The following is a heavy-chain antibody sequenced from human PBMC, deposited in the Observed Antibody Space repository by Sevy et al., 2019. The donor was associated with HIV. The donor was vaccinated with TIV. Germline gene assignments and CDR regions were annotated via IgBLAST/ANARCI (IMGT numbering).Heavy chain of an antibody. CDR2: ISSSSSTI. D-gene: IGHD3-3*01. Sequence: GGSLRLSCAASGFTFSSYSMNWVRQAPGKGLEWVSYISSSSSTIYYADSVKGRFTISRDNAKNSLYLQMNSLRDEDTAVYYCARDRGTIFGVRGYFDYWGQGTLVTVSS. V-gene: IGHV3-48*02. CDR1: GFTFSSYS. CDR3: ARDRGTIFGVRGYFDY. J-gene: IGHJ4*02.